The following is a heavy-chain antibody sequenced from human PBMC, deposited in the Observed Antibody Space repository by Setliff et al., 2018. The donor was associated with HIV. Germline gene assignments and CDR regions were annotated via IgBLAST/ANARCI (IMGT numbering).Heavy chain of an antibody. J-gene: IGHJ6*02. Sequence: SVKVSCKASGGTFTSYVISWVRQAPGQGPEWMGGIIPILGIASYSQKFQGRVTITADKSTSTAYMELSSLRSEDTAVYYCARPQWELGVDYYGMDVWGQGTTVTVSS. D-gene: IGHD1-26*01. CDR2: IIPILGIA. V-gene: IGHV1-69*10. CDR1: GGTFTSYV. CDR3: ARPQWELGVDYYGMDV.